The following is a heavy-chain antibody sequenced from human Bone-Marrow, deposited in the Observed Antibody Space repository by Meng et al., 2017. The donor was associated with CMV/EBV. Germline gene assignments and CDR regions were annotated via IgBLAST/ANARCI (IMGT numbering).Heavy chain of an antibody. CDR1: GFTFDDYG. CDR3: ARDHRDYGDYIGYYGMDV. Sequence: GESLKISCAASGFTFDDYGMSWVRQAPGKGLEWVSGINWNGGSTGYADSVKGRFTISRDNAKNSLYLQMNSLRAEDTAVYYCARDHRDYGDYIGYYGMDVWGQGTTVTVSS. V-gene: IGHV3-20*04. J-gene: IGHJ6*02. D-gene: IGHD4-17*01. CDR2: INWNGGST.